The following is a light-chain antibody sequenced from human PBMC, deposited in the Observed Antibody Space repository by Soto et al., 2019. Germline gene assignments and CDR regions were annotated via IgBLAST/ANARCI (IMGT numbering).Light chain of an antibody. CDR1: NSAIGSNT. J-gene: IGLJ2*01. Sequence: QSVLTQPPSASGTPGQRVIISGSGGNSAIGSNTVSWYQQLPGAAPRVLIYSNNQRYSGVPDRFAGSKSGTSASLAISGLQSEDEADYYCAAWDDSLRGVVFGGGTKLTVL. V-gene: IGLV1-44*01. CDR2: SNN. CDR3: AAWDDSLRGVV.